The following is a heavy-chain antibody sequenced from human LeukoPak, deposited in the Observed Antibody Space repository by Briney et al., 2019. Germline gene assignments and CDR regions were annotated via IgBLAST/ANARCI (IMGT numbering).Heavy chain of an antibody. D-gene: IGHD2-2*02. J-gene: IGHJ6*03. Sequence: RASVKVSCKTSKIMFTGYFMHWVRQAPGQGLEWIGWINPNSGGTLFARRFQGRVTMTRDTSIGATYMELSRLTSDDTALYYCAAQCNDDFCYKRDYMDVWGKGTMVIVSS. CDR2: INPNSGGT. CDR1: KIMFTGYF. V-gene: IGHV1-2*02. CDR3: AAQCNDDFCYKRDYMDV.